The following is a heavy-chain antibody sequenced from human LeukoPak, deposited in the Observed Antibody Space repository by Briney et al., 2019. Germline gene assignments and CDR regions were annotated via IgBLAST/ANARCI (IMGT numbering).Heavy chain of an antibody. J-gene: IGHJ3*02. V-gene: IGHV4-59*08. D-gene: IGHD3-22*01. CDR2: IYYSGST. CDR3: ARLVVAPLDAFDI. CDR1: GGSISSYY. Sequence: SETLSLTCTVSGGSISSYYWSWIRQPPGNGLEWIGYIYYSGSTNYNPSLKSRVTISVDTSKNQFSLKLSSVTAADTAVYYCARLVVAPLDAFDIWGQGTMVTVSS.